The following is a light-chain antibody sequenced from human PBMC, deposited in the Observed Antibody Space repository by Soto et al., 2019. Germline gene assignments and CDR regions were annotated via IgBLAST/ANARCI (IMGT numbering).Light chain of an antibody. CDR2: GAS. CDR3: QQYSNWPT. Sequence: EIVMTQSPATLSVSPGERATLSCRASQSVSSNLAWYLQKPGQAPRFLIYGASTRATAIPARFSGSGSGTEFTLTISSLQSEDFAVYYCQQYSNWPTFGQGTKVEVK. V-gene: IGKV3-15*01. J-gene: IGKJ1*01. CDR1: QSVSSN.